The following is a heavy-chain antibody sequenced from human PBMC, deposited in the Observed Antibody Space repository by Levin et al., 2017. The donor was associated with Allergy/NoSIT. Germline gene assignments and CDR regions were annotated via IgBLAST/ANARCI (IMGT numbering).Heavy chain of an antibody. CDR3: ARAESSIAARNFDY. CDR1: GGSISSSNW. V-gene: IGHV4-4*02. J-gene: IGHJ4*02. CDR2: IYHSGST. D-gene: IGHD6-6*01. Sequence: SCAVSGGSISSSNWWSWVRQPPGKGLEWIGEIYHSGSTNYNPSLKSRVTISVDKSKNQFSLKLSSVTAADTAVYYCARAESSIAARNFDYWGQGTLVTVSS.